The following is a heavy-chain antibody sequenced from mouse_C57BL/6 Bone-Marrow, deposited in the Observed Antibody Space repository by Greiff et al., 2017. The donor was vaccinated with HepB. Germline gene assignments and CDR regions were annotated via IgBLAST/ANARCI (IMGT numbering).Heavy chain of an antibody. Sequence: QVQLQQSGAELVRPGASVTLSCKASGYTFTDYEMHWVKQTPVHGLEWIGAIDPETGGTAYNQKFKGKAILTADKSSSTAYMELRSLTSEDSAVYYCTRRGIIEGLADYWGQGTTLTVSS. CDR2: IDPETGGT. D-gene: IGHD2-12*01. V-gene: IGHV1-15*01. J-gene: IGHJ2*01. CDR1: GYTFTDYE. CDR3: TRRGIIEGLADY.